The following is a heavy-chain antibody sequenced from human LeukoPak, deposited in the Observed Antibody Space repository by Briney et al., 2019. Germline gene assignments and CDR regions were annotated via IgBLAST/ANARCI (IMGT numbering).Heavy chain of an antibody. CDR2: ISSSSSYI. CDR3: ARDIWSGYYDFWSGYSSFDY. D-gene: IGHD3-3*01. V-gene: IGHV3-21*01. Sequence: GGSLRLSCAASGFTFSSYSMNWVRQAPGKGLEWVSSISSSSSYIYYADSVKGRFTISRDNAKNSLYLQMNSLRAEDTAVYYCARDIWSGYYDFWSGYSSFDYWGQGTLVTVSS. CDR1: GFTFSSYS. J-gene: IGHJ4*02.